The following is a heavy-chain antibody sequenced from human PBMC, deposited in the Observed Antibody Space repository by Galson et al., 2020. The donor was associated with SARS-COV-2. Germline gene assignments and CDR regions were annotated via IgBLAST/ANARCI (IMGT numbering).Heavy chain of an antibody. CDR1: GGSISSYY. V-gene: IGHV4-59*01. J-gene: IGHJ4*02. CDR3: ARVAGSYYSVAHFDY. D-gene: IGHD3-10*01. Sequence: SETLSLTCTVSGGSISSYYWSWIRQPPGKGLEWIGYIYYSGSTNYNPSLKSRVTISVDTSKNQFSLKLSSVTAADTAVYYCARVAGSYYSVAHFDYWGQGTLVTVSS. CDR2: IYYSGST.